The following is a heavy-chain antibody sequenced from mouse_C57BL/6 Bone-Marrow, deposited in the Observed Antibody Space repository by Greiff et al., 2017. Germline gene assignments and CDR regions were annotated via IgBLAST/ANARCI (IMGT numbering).Heavy chain of an antibody. V-gene: IGHV5-4*01. J-gene: IGHJ3*01. D-gene: IGHD2-4*01. CDR3: ARGGGLRPWFAY. Sequence: DVQLQESGGGLVKPGGSLKLSCAASGFTFSSYAMSWVRQTPEKRLEWVATISDGGSYTYYPDNVKGRFTISRDNAKNNLYLQMSHLKSEDTAMYYCARGGGLRPWFAYWGQGTLVTVSA. CDR2: ISDGGSYT. CDR1: GFTFSSYA.